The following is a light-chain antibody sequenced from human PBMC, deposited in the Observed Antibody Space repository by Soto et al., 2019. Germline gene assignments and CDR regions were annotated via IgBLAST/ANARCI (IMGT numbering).Light chain of an antibody. CDR3: SSYAGTNNVV. V-gene: IGLV2-8*01. J-gene: IGLJ2*01. Sequence: QSVLTQPPSASGSPGQSVTISCTGTSSDVGGYKYVSWYQQHPGKAPKLIIYEVIKRPSGVPDRFSGSKSGNAASLTVSGLQAEDEADYYCSSYAGTNNVVFGGGTKVTVL. CDR1: SSDVGGYKY. CDR2: EVI.